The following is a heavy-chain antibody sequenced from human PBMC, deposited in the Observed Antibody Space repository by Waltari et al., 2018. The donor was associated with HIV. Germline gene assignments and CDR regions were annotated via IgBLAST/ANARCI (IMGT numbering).Heavy chain of an antibody. CDR3: VRGSGMNYYYYGMDV. J-gene: IGHJ6*02. CDR2: TYYRSKWDN. CDR1: WGSHSINAAA. V-gene: IGHV6-1*01. D-gene: IGHD3-10*01. Sequence: VQLQPSGPGLVMPSRTLQLPCAISWGSHSINAAAWNWLRQSPSRGLEWLGRTYYRSKWDNDYAVSVRSRITIHPDTSKNQFSLQLKSVTPEDTAVYYCVRGSGMNYYYYGMDVWGRGTTVTVSS.